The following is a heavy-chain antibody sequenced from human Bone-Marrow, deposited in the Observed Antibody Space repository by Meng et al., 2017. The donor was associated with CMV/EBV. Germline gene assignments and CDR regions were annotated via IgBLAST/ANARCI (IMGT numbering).Heavy chain of an antibody. V-gene: IGHV1-18*01. CDR1: PDIFMNYN. J-gene: IGHJ4*02. CDR3: ARGGELYNFDS. CDR2: ISGYNGDT. Sequence: ASVKVSCKASPDIFMNYNLHWIRQAPTQGLEWMGWISGYNGDTTYAQKFQDRVTLTADRFTTTAYMEMKTLTSDDTAVYYCARGGELYNFDSWGQGTQVTVSS. D-gene: IGHD3-16*01.